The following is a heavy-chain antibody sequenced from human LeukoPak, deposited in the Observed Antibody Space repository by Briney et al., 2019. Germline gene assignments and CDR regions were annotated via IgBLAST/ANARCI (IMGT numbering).Heavy chain of an antibody. D-gene: IGHD3-16*01. J-gene: IGHJ4*02. Sequence: SETLSLTCTVSGGSISSYYWSWIRQPPGKGLEWIGYIYYSGSTNYNPSLKSRVTISVDTSKNQFSLRLSSVTAADTAVYYCARHYVSPYSFDYWGQGTRVTVSS. CDR2: IYYSGST. CDR3: ARHYVSPYSFDY. CDR1: GGSISSYY. V-gene: IGHV4-59*08.